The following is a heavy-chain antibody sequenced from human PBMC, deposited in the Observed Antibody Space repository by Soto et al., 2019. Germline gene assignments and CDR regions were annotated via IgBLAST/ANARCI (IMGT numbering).Heavy chain of an antibody. CDR1: SGSITSSNYY. J-gene: IGHJ4*02. Sequence: QLQLQESGPGLVKPSETLSLTCTVSSGSITSSNYYWGWLRQPPGRGLGWMGNLYSGGTTYYNPSLKSRVTISLDTSKTQPSLKLAAVTAEDTAVYYCGNQAYGGNGDYVAYGGQGTLVTVPP. V-gene: IGHV4-39*01. D-gene: IGHD4-17*01. CDR3: GNQAYGGNGDYVAY. CDR2: LYSGGTT.